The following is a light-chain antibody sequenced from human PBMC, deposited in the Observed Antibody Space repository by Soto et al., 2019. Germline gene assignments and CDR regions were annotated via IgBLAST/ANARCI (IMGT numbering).Light chain of an antibody. CDR2: DTS. CDR1: QSLSSS. V-gene: IGKV3-11*01. Sequence: PGERATLSCRASQSLSSSLAWYQQKPAQAPRVLIYDTSSRATGIPARFSGSGSGTDFTLTISSLEPEDSAVYYCHQRSNWWTFGQGTKVDI. J-gene: IGKJ1*01. CDR3: HQRSNWWT.